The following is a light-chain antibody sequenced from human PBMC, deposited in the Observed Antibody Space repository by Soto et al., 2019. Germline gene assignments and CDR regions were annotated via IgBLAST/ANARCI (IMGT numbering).Light chain of an antibody. CDR3: SSFAGNNNLV. V-gene: IGLV2-8*01. Sequence: QSALTKPPSASGSPGQSVTISCTGTSSDVGGYNYVSWYQQHPGKAPKLMISEVSKRPSGVPDRFSGSKSGTTASLTVAGLQAEDDADYYCSSFAGNNNLVFGGGTKLTVL. J-gene: IGLJ2*01. CDR1: SSDVGGYNY. CDR2: EVS.